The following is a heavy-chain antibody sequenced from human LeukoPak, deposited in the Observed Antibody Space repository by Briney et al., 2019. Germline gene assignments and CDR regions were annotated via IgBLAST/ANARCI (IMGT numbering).Heavy chain of an antibody. CDR1: GGSFSGYY. CDR3: ARHSVDYYGLGSQNYYYYYMDV. D-gene: IGHD3-10*01. V-gene: IGHV4-34*01. CDR2: INHSGST. Sequence: PSETLSLTCAVYGGSFSGYYWSWIRQPPGKGLEWIGEINHSGSTNYNPSLKSRVTISVDTSKNQFSLRLSSVTAADTAVFYCARHSVDYYGLGSQNYYYYYMDVWGKGTTVTTSS. J-gene: IGHJ6*03.